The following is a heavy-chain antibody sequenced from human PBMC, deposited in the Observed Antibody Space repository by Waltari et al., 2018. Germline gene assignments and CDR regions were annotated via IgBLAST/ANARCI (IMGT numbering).Heavy chain of an antibody. V-gene: IGHV1-8*02. CDR1: GYTFTSYD. CDR2: MNPNSGNT. CDR3: ARKGDYYDSSGENFQH. J-gene: IGHJ1*01. D-gene: IGHD3-22*01. Sequence: QVQLVQSGAEVKKPGASVKVSCKASGYTFTSYDINWVRQATGQGLEWMGWMNPNSGNTGYAQKCQGRVTMTRNTSISTAYMELSSLRSEDTAVYYCARKGDYYDSSGENFQHWGQGTLVTVSS.